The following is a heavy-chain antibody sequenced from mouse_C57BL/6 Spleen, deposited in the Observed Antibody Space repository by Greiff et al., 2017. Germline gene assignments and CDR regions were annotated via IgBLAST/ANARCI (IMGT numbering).Heavy chain of an antibody. CDR1: GYTFTAYE. D-gene: IGHD2-4*01. CDR2: IDPETGGS. Sequence: QVQLQQSGAELVRPGASVTLSCKASGYTFTAYEMHWVQQTPVHGLEWIGAIDPETGGSAYNQKFKGKAILTADKSSSTAYMELRSLTSEDSAVYYCTRGDYGDGGEMDYWGQGTSVTVSS. CDR3: TRGDYGDGGEMDY. J-gene: IGHJ4*01. V-gene: IGHV1-15*01.